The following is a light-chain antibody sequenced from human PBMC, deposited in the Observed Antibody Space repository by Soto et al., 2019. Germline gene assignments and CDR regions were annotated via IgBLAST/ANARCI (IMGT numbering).Light chain of an antibody. Sequence: DIQMTQSPSTLSASVGDRVTNTCRASQSISSWLAWYQQKPGKAPKLLIYYASSLESGVPSRFSGSGSGTEFTLTISSLQPDDFATYYCQQYNSYWTFGQGTKVDIK. J-gene: IGKJ1*01. V-gene: IGKV1-5*01. CDR2: YAS. CDR1: QSISSW. CDR3: QQYNSYWT.